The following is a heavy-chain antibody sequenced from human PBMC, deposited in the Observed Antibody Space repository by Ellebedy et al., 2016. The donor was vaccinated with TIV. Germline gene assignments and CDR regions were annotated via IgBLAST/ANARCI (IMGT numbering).Heavy chain of an antibody. Sequence: GESLKISCAASGFIFSNYALRWVRQDPGKGLEWVSSISATSGSIFYADSVKGRFTISRDNSKNTVYLQMNSLRADDTAVYYCTKNGRYGYDYQDYWGQGTLVSVSS. CDR1: GFIFSNYA. D-gene: IGHD5-18*01. J-gene: IGHJ4*02. V-gene: IGHV3-23*01. CDR2: ISATSGSI. CDR3: TKNGRYGYDYQDY.